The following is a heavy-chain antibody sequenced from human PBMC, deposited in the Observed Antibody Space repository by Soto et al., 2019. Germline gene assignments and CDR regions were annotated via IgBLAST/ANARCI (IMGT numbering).Heavy chain of an antibody. J-gene: IGHJ4*02. V-gene: IGHV5-51*01. Sequence: GESLKISCKGVGYSFTNYWIGWVRQMPGKGLEWMGITYPGDSDTRKSPSLQGQVTISADNSISTAYLQWSSLKASDTAIYYCAIRLHSTGYYFDYWAQRTLVPVSS. CDR3: AIRLHSTGYYFDY. CDR1: GYSFTNYW. D-gene: IGHD6-19*01. CDR2: TYPGDSDT.